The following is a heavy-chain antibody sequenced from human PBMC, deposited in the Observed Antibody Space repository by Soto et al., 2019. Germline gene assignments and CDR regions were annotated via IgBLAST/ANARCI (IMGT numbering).Heavy chain of an antibody. CDR1: GFIFSSYT. CDR3: AKGPYYYGSGSENWFDP. V-gene: IGHV3-21*01. CDR2: ISSSSSYI. J-gene: IGHJ5*02. Sequence: GGSLRLSCAASGFIFSSYTMNWVRQAPGKGLEWVSSISSSSSYIYYADSVKGRFTISRDNAKNSLYLQMNSLRAEDTAVYYCAKGPYYYGSGSENWFDPWGQGTLVTVSS. D-gene: IGHD3-10*01.